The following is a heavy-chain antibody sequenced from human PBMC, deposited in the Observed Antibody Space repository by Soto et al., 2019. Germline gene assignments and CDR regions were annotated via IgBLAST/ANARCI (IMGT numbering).Heavy chain of an antibody. CDR2: IITIFGTA. V-gene: IGHV1-69*01. D-gene: IGHD6-13*01. CDR1: GGTFSSYA. CDR3: ASRGIAAAGTFWFDP. J-gene: IGHJ5*02. Sequence: QVQLVQSGAAVKKPGSSVKVSCKASGGTFSSYAISWVRQAPGQGLEWMGGIITIFGTANYAQKFQGRVTITADESTSTAYMELSSLSSEDTAVYSCASRGIAAAGTFWFDPWGQGTLVTVSS.